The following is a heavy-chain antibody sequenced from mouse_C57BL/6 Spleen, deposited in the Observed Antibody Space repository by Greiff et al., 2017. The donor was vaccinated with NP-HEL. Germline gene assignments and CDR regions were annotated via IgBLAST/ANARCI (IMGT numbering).Heavy chain of an antibody. Sequence: EVKLQESGPGLVKPSQSLSLTCSVTGYSITSGYYWNWIRQFPGNKLEWMGYISYDGSNNYNPSLKNRISITRDTSKNQFFLKLNSVTTEYTATNYCARRYYGGYFDYWGQGTTLTVSS. CDR2: ISYDGSN. J-gene: IGHJ2*01. V-gene: IGHV3-6*01. CDR3: ARRYYGGYFDY. D-gene: IGHD1-1*01. CDR1: GYSITSGYY.